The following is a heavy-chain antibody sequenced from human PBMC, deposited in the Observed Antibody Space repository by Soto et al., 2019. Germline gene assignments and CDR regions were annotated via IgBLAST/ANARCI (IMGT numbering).Heavy chain of an antibody. V-gene: IGHV1-18*01. Sequence: QVQLVQSGAEVKKPGASVKVSCKASGYTFTSYVISWVRQAPGQGLEWMGWISAYNGNTNYAQKLQGRVTMTTDTSASTAYMELRSLRSDDTAVYYCASYREQLVLYGMDVWGQGSTVTVSS. J-gene: IGHJ6*02. CDR1: GYTFTSYV. CDR2: ISAYNGNT. CDR3: ASYREQLVLYGMDV. D-gene: IGHD6-13*01.